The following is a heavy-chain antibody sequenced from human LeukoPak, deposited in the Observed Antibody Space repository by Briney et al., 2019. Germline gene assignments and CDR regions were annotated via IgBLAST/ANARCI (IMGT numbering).Heavy chain of an antibody. CDR2: ISSHSIYI. J-gene: IGHJ4*02. V-gene: IGHV3-21*04. CDR1: GFTFSSYS. D-gene: IGHD1-26*01. Sequence: GGSLRLSCTASGFTFSSYSMNWVRQPPGKGQEWVSTISSHSIYIYYADSVKGRFTISRDNAKNLLYLQMDSLRAGDTAVYYCAREGSESGIVGAVEYWGQGTLVTVSS. CDR3: AREGSESGIVGAVEY.